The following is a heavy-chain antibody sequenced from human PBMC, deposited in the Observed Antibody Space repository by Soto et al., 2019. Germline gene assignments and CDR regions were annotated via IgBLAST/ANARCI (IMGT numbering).Heavy chain of an antibody. CDR2: VRSKGNNYAT. Sequence: EVQLEESGGGLVQPGGSLKLSCGASGFTFSNSAVHWVRQASGKGLEWVGRVRSKGNNYATAYTESVKGRFTISRDDSKNTAYLQMNSLKTEDTAVYYCSALSYNSGWHYWGQGTLVTVSS. CDR1: GFTFSNSA. CDR3: SALSYNSGWHY. J-gene: IGHJ4*02. V-gene: IGHV3-73*01. D-gene: IGHD6-19*01.